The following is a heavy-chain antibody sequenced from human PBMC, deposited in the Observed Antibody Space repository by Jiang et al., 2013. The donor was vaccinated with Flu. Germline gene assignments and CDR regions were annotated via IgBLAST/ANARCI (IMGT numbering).Heavy chain of an antibody. CDR3: AKDLGNWRFDP. J-gene: IGHJ5*02. D-gene: IGHD1-20*01. CDR1: GFTIT. Sequence: GLVQPGGSLRLSCAASGFTITWVRQTPGKGLEWVSTISGDGGNTYYANSVKGRFTISRDNSKNTVYLQMNSLRAEDTAVYYCAKDLGNWRFDPWGQGTLVTVSS. V-gene: IGHV3-23*01. CDR2: ISGDGGNT.